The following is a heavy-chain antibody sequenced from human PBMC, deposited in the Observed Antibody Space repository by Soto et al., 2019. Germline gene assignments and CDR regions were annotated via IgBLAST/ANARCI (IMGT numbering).Heavy chain of an antibody. Sequence: QITLKESGPTLVKPTQTLTLTCTFSGFSLNTGRTGVAWIRQRPGEAPEWLALIYGDDDKRYRPALSSRLTVAKATTKNQAVLTMTNMDPVDTATYFCVFRPMKDGSPGYFQDWGQGALVTVPS. CDR2: IYGDDDK. CDR1: GFSLNTGRTG. J-gene: IGHJ1*01. D-gene: IGHD3-22*01. V-gene: IGHV2-5*02. CDR3: VFRPMKDGSPGYFQD.